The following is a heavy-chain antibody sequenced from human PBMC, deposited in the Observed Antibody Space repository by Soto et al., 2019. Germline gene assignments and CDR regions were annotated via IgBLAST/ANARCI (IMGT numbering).Heavy chain of an antibody. J-gene: IGHJ4*02. D-gene: IGHD2-15*01. V-gene: IGHV3-21*01. Sequence: GGSLRLSCAASGFTFSSYSMNWVRQAPGKGLEWVSSISSSSSYIYYADSVKGRFTISRDNAKNSLYLQMNSLRAEDTAVYYCARVYCSGGSCYSGYFDYWGQGTLVTVSS. CDR1: GFTFSSYS. CDR2: ISSSSSYI. CDR3: ARVYCSGGSCYSGYFDY.